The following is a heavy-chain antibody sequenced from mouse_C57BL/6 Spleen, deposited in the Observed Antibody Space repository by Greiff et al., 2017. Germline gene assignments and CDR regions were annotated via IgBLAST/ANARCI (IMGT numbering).Heavy chain of an antibody. V-gene: IGHV14-4*01. Sequence: EVQLQESGAELVRPGASVKLSCTASGFNIQDDYMHWVKQRPEQGLEWIGWIDPENGDTEYASKFQGKATITADTSSNTAYLQLSSLTSEDTAVYYCTTARRNYYGSSYPFAYWGQGTLVTVSA. CDR3: TTARRNYYGSSYPFAY. D-gene: IGHD1-1*01. J-gene: IGHJ3*01. CDR1: GFNIQDDY. CDR2: IDPENGDT.